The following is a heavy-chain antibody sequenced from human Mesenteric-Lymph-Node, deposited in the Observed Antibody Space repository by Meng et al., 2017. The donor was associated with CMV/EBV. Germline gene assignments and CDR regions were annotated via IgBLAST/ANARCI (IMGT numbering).Heavy chain of an antibody. V-gene: IGHV3-23*01. CDR2: IISGGGT. CDR1: GFTFSNYA. J-gene: IGHJ4*02. D-gene: IGHD4/OR15-4a*01. Sequence: GESLKISCAPSGFTFSNYAMSWVRQPPGKGLEWVSGIISGGGTYYADSVKGRFTISRDNSKNTLYLQMNSLRAEDTAVYYCARWGSGANGIDYWGQGTLVTVSS. CDR3: ARWGSGANGIDY.